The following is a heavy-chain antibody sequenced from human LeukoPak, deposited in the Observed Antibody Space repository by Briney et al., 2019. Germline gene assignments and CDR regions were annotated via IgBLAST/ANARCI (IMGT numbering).Heavy chain of an antibody. CDR1: GFTFSSYA. J-gene: IGHJ4*02. V-gene: IGHV3-23*01. D-gene: IGHD3-9*01. Sequence: GGSLRLSCAASGFTFSSYAMSWVRQAPGGGLEWVSAISGSGGSTYYADSVKGRFTISRDNSKNTLYLQMNSLRAEDTAVYYCAKLGDILTGYPYYFDCWGQGTLVTVSS. CDR2: ISGSGGST. CDR3: AKLGDILTGYPYYFDC.